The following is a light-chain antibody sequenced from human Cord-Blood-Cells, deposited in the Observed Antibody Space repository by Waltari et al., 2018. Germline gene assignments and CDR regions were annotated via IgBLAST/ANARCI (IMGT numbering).Light chain of an antibody. CDR2: EGS. V-gene: IGLV2-23*01. CDR3: CSYAGSSTVV. CDR1: SSDVVSYNL. J-gene: IGLJ2*01. Sequence: QSALTQPASASGSPGQSITISCTGTSSDVVSYNLVSWYQQHPGKAPKLMIDEGSKRPSGVSNRFSGSKSGNTASLTISGLQAEDEADYYCCSYAGSSTVVFGGGTKLTVL.